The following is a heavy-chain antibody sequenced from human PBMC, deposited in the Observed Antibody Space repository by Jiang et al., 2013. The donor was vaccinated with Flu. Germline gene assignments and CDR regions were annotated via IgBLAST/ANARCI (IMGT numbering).Heavy chain of an antibody. J-gene: IGHJ4*02. CDR1: GDSVSSNSAA. CDR2: TYYRSKWYN. V-gene: IGHV6-1*01. CDR3: ARDGGYSRDFDY. D-gene: IGHD3-16*01. Sequence: SGDSVSSNSAAWNWIRQSPSRGLEWLGRTYYRSKWYNAYAVSVNSRITINPDTSKNQFSLQLNSVTPEDTAVYYCARDGGYSRDFDYWGQGTLVTVSS.